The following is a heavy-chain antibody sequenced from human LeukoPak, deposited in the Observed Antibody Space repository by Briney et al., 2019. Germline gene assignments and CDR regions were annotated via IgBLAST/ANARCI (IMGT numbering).Heavy chain of an antibody. Sequence: ASVKVSCKASGGTFISYAISWVRQAPGQGLEWMGGIIPIFGTANYAQKFQGRVTITADESTSTAYMELSSLKSEDTAVYYCARAVDIVATIPPGWFDPWGQGTLVTVSS. CDR1: GGTFISYA. J-gene: IGHJ5*02. V-gene: IGHV1-69*13. D-gene: IGHD5-12*01. CDR3: ARAVDIVATIPPGWFDP. CDR2: IIPIFGTA.